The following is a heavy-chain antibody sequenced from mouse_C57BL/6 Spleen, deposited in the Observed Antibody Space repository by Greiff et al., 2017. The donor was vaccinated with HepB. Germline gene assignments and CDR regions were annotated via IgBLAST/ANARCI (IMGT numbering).Heavy chain of an antibody. CDR1: GFTFSSYG. V-gene: IGHV5-6*02. J-gene: IGHJ2*01. Sequence: DVKLVESGGDLVKPGGSLKLSCAASGFTFSSYGMSWVRQTPDKRLEWVATISSGGSYPYYPDSVKGRFTISRDNAKNTLYLQMSSLKSEDTAMYYCARRDPSFDYWGQGTTLTVSS. CDR2: ISSGGSYP. CDR3: ARRDPSFDY.